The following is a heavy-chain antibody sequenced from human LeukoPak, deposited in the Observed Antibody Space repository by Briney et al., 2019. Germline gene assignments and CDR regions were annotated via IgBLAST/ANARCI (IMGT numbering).Heavy chain of an antibody. J-gene: IGHJ4*02. Sequence: GGSLRLSCAASGFTFSSYGMHWVRHAPGKGLEWVAVIWYDGSNKYYADSVKGRFTISRDNSKNTLYLQMNSLRAEDTAVYYCARDPEPDYYDSSGYFHYWGQGTLVTVSS. CDR1: GFTFSSYG. CDR3: ARDPEPDYYDSSGYFHY. V-gene: IGHV3-33*01. CDR2: IWYDGSNK. D-gene: IGHD3-22*01.